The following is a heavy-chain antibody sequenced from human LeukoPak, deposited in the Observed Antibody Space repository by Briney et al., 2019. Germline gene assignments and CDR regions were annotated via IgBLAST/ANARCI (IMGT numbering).Heavy chain of an antibody. CDR2: ISYDGSNK. J-gene: IGHJ5*02. Sequence: GGSLRLSCAASGFTFSNAWMSWVRQAPGKGLEWVAVISYDGSNKYYADSVKGRFTISRDNSKNTLYLQMNSLRAEDTAVYYCARDMLRMNWFDPWGQGTLVTVSS. D-gene: IGHD2-8*01. CDR1: GFTFSNAW. CDR3: ARDMLRMNWFDP. V-gene: IGHV3-30-3*01.